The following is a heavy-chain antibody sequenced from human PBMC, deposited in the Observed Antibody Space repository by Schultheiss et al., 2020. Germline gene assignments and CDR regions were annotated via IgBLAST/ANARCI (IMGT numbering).Heavy chain of an antibody. J-gene: IGHJ5*02. CDR1: GGSISSYY. V-gene: IGHV4-59*08. D-gene: IGHD6-6*01. CDR2: IYYSGST. Sequence: SQTLSLTCTVSGGSISSYYWSWIRQPPGKGLEWIGYIYYSGSTNYNPSLKSRVTISVDTSKNQFSLKLSSVTAADTAVYYCARAGKAARGLPTYNWFDPWGQGTQVTVSS. CDR3: ARAGKAARGLPTYNWFDP.